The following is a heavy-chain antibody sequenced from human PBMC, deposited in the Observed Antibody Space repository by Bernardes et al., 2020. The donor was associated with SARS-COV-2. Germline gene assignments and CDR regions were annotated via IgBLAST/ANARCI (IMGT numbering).Heavy chain of an antibody. CDR3: ARTGLKIVPVPPPHTFDI. D-gene: IGHD2-2*01. CDR2: IYASGST. Sequence: SETLYLTCTVSGGSISSGSYYWSWIRQPAGKGLEWIGRIYASGSTKYNPSLKSRVTISVDTSKNQFSLNLNSVTAADTAVYYCARTGLKIVPVPPPHTFDIWGQGTMVTVSS. V-gene: IGHV4-61*02. CDR1: GGSISSGSYY. J-gene: IGHJ3*02.